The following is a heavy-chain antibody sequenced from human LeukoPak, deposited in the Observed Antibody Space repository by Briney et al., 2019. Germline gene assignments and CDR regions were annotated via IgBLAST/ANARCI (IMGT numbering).Heavy chain of an antibody. D-gene: IGHD5-12*01. CDR2: IYYSGST. CDR3: ARVGYSGYDSHYYYGMDV. V-gene: IGHV4-30-4*01. Sequence: SETLSLTCTVSGGSISSGDYYWSWIRQPPGKGLEWIGYIYYSGSTYYNPSLKSRVTISVDTSKNQFSLKQSSVTAADTAVYYCARVGYSGYDSHYYYGMDVWGKGTTVTVSS. J-gene: IGHJ6*04. CDR1: GGSISSGDYY.